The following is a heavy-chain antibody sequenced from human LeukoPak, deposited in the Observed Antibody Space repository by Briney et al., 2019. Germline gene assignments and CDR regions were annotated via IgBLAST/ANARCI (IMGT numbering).Heavy chain of an antibody. D-gene: IGHD5/OR15-5a*01. CDR3: ARDKGLPQAFDI. V-gene: IGHV4-59*01. Sequence: PSETLSLTCTVSGGSMSSYYWSWIRQPPGKGLEYIGYISYSETTSYNPSLKSRVTISVDTSKNQFSLKLTSVTAADTAVYYCARDKGLPQAFDIWGQGTMVTVSS. CDR1: GGSMSSYY. J-gene: IGHJ3*02. CDR2: ISYSETT.